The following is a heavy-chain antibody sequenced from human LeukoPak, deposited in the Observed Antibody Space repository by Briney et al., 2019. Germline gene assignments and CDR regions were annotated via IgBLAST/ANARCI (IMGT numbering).Heavy chain of an antibody. CDR1: GDSVSSNSAA. J-gene: IGHJ6*02. D-gene: IGHD4-17*01. V-gene: IGHV6-1*01. CDR3: ARDPSTVTTSAYYYGMDV. Sequence: SQTLSLTCAISGDSVSSNSAAWNWLRQSPSRGLEWLGRTYYRSKWYNDYAVSVKSRITINPDTSKNQFSLQLNSVTPEDTAVYYCARDPSTVTTSAYYYGMDVWGQGTTVTVSS. CDR2: TYYRSKWYN.